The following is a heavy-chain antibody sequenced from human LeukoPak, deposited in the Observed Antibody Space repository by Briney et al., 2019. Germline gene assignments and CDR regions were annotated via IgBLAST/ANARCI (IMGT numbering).Heavy chain of an antibody. CDR2: IRYDGSNK. CDR1: GFTFSSYG. CDR3: AKMGTYYYDSSGYSRGDY. D-gene: IGHD3-22*01. V-gene: IGHV3-30*02. Sequence: GGSLRLSCAASGFTFSSYGMHWVRQAPGKGLEWVAFIRYDGSNKYYVDSVKGRFTISRDNSKNTLYLQMDSLRAEDTAVYYCAKMGTYYYDSSGYSRGDYWGQGTLVTVSS. J-gene: IGHJ4*02.